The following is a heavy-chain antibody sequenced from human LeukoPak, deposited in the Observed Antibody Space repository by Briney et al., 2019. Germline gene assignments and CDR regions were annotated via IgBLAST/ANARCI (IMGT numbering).Heavy chain of an antibody. CDR3: TTVVGTRDY. Sequence: TGGSLRLSCAASGLTFSNAWMSWVRQAPGKGLEWVGRIKRKTDGGTTDYAAPVKGRFTISRDDSKNTLYLEMNSLKTEDTAFYYCTTVVGTRDYWGQGTLVTVSS. D-gene: IGHD1-1*01. CDR1: GLTFSNAW. V-gene: IGHV3-15*01. J-gene: IGHJ4*02. CDR2: IKRKTDGGTT.